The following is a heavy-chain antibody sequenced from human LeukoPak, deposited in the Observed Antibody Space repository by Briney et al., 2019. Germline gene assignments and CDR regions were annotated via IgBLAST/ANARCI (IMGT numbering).Heavy chain of an antibody. CDR1: GFTFSSYE. D-gene: IGHD6-19*01. J-gene: IGHJ4*02. Sequence: QPGGSLRLSWAASGFTFSSYEMNWVRQAPGKGLEWVSYISSSGSTIYYADSVKGRFTISRDNAKNSLYLQMNSLRAEDTAVYYCARVREWLVTLDYWGQGTLVTVSS. CDR2: ISSSGSTI. CDR3: ARVREWLVTLDY. V-gene: IGHV3-48*03.